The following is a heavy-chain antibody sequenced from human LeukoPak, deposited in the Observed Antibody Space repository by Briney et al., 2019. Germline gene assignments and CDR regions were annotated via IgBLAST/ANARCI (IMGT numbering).Heavy chain of an antibody. D-gene: IGHD6-13*01. J-gene: IGHJ5*02. Sequence: SETLSLTCTVSSSSISSYYCNWIRQPARKGLEWVGRIHTGGTTNANPSLKSRVTMSVDTSKNQFSLKVTSVTAADTAVYYCARDIGLERQLGRPFDAWGQGTLVTVSS. CDR3: ARDIGLERQLGRPFDA. CDR2: IHTGGTT. V-gene: IGHV4-4*07. CDR1: SSSISSYY.